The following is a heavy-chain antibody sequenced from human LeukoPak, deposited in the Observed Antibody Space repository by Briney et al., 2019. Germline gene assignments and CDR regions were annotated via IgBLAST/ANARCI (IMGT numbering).Heavy chain of an antibody. CDR2: IHYSGST. Sequence: PSETLSLTCTVSGGSISSYYWNWIRQPPGKGLEWIGYIHYSGSTHYNPSLKSRVTISVDTSKNQFSLKLTSVTAADTAVYYCARTPSYYGGNSADYWGQGTLVTVSS. V-gene: IGHV4-59*01. D-gene: IGHD4-23*01. J-gene: IGHJ4*02. CDR1: GGSISSYY. CDR3: ARTPSYYGGNSADY.